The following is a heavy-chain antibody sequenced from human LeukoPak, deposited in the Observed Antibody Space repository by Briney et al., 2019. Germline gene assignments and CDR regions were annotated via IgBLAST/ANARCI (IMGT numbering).Heavy chain of an antibody. CDR3: AKPLIASRQDAFDI. V-gene: IGHV3-53*01. J-gene: IGHJ3*02. CDR2: MYSGGNT. Sequence: GGSLRLSCAASGFTVSSNYMSWVRQAPGKGLEWVSAMYSGGNTYYADSVKGRFTISRDNSKNTLYLQMNSLRAEDTALYYCAKPLIASRQDAFDIWGQGTMVTVSS. D-gene: IGHD1-14*01. CDR1: GFTVSSNY.